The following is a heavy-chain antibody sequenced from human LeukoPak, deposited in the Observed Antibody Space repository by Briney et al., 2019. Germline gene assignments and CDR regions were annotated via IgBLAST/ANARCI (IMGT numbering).Heavy chain of an antibody. V-gene: IGHV4-31*03. CDR3: ARGSVRYFDWSTHFDY. J-gene: IGHJ4*02. CDR1: GGSISSGGYY. D-gene: IGHD3-9*01. Sequence: SQTLSLTCTVSGGSISSGGYYWSWIRQHPGKGLEWIGYIYYSGSTYYNPSLKSRVTISVDTSKNQFSLKLSSVTAADTAVYYCARGSVRYFDWSTHFDYWGQGTLVTVSS. CDR2: IYYSGST.